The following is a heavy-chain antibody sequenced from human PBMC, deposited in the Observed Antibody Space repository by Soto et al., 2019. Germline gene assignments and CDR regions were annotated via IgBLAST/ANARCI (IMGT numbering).Heavy chain of an antibody. J-gene: IGHJ6*02. D-gene: IGHD6-6*01. V-gene: IGHV1-46*01. CDR3: ARLREYSSSSGDYGMDV. CDR1: GYTFTSYY. Sequence: QVQLVQSGAEVKKPGASVKVSCKASGYTFTSYYMHWVRQAPGQGLEWMGIINPSGGSTSYAQKFQGRVTMTRDTSTSTVYMELSSLRSEDTAVYYCARLREYSSSSGDYGMDVWGQGTTVTVSS. CDR2: INPSGGST.